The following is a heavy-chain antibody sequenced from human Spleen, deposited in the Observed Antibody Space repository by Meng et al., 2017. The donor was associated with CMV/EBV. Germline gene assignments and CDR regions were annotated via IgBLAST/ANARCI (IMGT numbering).Heavy chain of an antibody. J-gene: IGHJ3*02. D-gene: IGHD3-22*01. V-gene: IGHV1-2*02. CDR3: AREMTYYYDSSGYYPDHDAFDI. Sequence: ASVKVSCKASGYTFTGYYMHWVRQAPGQGLEWMGWINPNSGNTNYAQKFQGRVTMTRDTSISTAYMELSRLRSEDTAVYYCAREMTYYYDSSGYYPDHDAFDIWGQGTMVTVSS. CDR2: INPNSGNT. CDR1: GYTFTGYY.